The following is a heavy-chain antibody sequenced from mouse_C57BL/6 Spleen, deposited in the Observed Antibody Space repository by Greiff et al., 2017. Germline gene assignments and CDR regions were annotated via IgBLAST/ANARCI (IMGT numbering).Heavy chain of an antibody. CDR1: GFTFSDAW. D-gene: IGHD2-10*01. CDR2: IRNKANNHAT. J-gene: IGHJ2*01. CDR3: TSPYYGNFFDY. V-gene: IGHV6-6*01. Sequence: EVTVVESGGGLVQPGGSLKLSCAASGFTFSDAWMDWVRQSPEKGLEWVAEIRNKANNHATYYAESVKGRFTISRDDSQSRVYLQMNSLRAEDTGIYYSTSPYYGNFFDYWGQGTTLTVSS.